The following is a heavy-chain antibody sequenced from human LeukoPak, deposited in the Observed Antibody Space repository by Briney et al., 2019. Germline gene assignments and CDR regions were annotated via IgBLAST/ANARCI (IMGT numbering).Heavy chain of an antibody. V-gene: IGHV3-23*03. CDR3: AGSGIAVAGTFSMDV. Sequence: GGSLRLSCAGSGLTFSIYAMSWVRQAPGKGLEWVSVIYSGGSTYADSVKGRFTISRDNSKNTLYLQMNSLRAEDTAVYYCAGSGIAVAGTFSMDVWGQGTTVTVSS. CDR1: GLTFSIYA. J-gene: IGHJ6*02. D-gene: IGHD6-19*01. CDR2: IYSGGST.